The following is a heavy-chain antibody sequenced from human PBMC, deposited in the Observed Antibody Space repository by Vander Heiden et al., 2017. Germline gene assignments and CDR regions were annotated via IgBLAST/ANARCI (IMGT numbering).Heavy chain of an antibody. D-gene: IGHD3-10*01. CDR3: ARHGGMVRGVTTLLDY. V-gene: IGHV5-51*01. CDR1: GYSFTSYW. J-gene: IGHJ4*02. CDR2: IYPGDSDT. Sequence: VQLVQSGAEVQKPGESLTISCQGSGYSFTSYWIGWVRRMPGKGLDWMGIIYPGDSDTRYSPSFQGQVTISADKSISTAYLQWSSLKASDTAMYYCARHGGMVRGVTTLLDYWGQGTLVTVSS.